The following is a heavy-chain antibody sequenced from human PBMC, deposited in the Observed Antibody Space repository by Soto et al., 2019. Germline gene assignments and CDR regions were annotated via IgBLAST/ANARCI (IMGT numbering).Heavy chain of an antibody. Sequence: QVQLQESGPGLVKPSQTLSLTCIVSCGSISNVNDCWSWIRQRPDKGLEWIVHIYSDGSIYNNPSLTSRVTILVDTSTNQFSLQLISVSAADTAFYYCARGPAGDKVDYWGLGTLVPVSS. CDR2: IYSDGSI. J-gene: IGHJ4*02. D-gene: IGHD2-21*02. CDR1: CGSISNVNDC. V-gene: IGHV4-30-4*01. CDR3: ARGPAGDKVDY.